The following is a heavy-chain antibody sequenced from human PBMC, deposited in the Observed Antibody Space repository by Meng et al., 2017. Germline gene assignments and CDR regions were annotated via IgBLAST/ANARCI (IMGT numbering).Heavy chain of an antibody. CDR1: GGTFSSYA. CDR2: IIPIFATA. J-gene: IGHJ5*02. Sequence: QVRAVQSGAEVKKPGSPVKVSCKASGGTFSSYAISWVRQAPGQGLEWMGGIIPIFATANYAQKFQGRVTITADESTSTAYMELSSLRSEDTAVYYCAKEVDNWFDPWGQGTLVTVSS. CDR3: AKEVDNWFDP. V-gene: IGHV1-69*01. D-gene: IGHD2-15*01.